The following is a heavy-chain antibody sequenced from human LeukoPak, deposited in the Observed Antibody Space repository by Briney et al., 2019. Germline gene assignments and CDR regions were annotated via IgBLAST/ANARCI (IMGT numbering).Heavy chain of an antibody. CDR3: ARVEASGYDYGAFDY. J-gene: IGHJ4*02. CDR1: GFTFDDYG. V-gene: IGHV3-20*04. CDR2: INWNGGST. Sequence: RAGGSLRLSCAASGFTFDDYGMSWVRQAPGKGLEWVSGINWNGGSTGYADSVKGRFTISRDNARNSLYLQMNSLRAEDTAVYYCARVEASGYDYGAFDYWGQGTLVTVSS. D-gene: IGHD5-12*01.